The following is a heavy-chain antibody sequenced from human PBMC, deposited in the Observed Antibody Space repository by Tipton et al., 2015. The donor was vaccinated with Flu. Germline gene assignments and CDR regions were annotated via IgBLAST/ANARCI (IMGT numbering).Heavy chain of an antibody. CDR3: ARDEGGTYPD. V-gene: IGHV3-53*01. CDR1: GFTVSTSY. D-gene: IGHD1-14*01. J-gene: IGHJ4*02. Sequence: SLRLSCAVFGFTVSTSYMSWVRQPPGKGLEWVSIVYDDGRTYYADSVEGRFTISRDNSKNILYLQMNSLRADDTAVYFCARDEGGTYPDWGQGTLVTVSS. CDR2: VYDDGRT.